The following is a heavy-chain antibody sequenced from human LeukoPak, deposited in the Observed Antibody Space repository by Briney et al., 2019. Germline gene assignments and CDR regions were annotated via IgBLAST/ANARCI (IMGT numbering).Heavy chain of an antibody. V-gene: IGHV3-11*01. Sequence: GGSLRLSCAASGFTFSDYYMTWLRQAPGKGLEWVSYISSSGGNKYYADSVKGRFTISRHNSKNTLYLQMNSLRAEDTAVYYCAGSLWFGERYFDYWGQGTLVTVSS. D-gene: IGHD3-10*01. CDR3: AGSLWFGERYFDY. CDR1: GFTFSDYY. J-gene: IGHJ4*02. CDR2: ISSSGGNK.